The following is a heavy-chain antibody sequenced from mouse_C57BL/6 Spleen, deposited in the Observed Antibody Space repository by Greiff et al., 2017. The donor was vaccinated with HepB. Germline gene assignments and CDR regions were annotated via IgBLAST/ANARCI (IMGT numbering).Heavy chain of an antibody. Sequence: QVQLKESGAELARPGASVKLSCTASGYTFTSYGISWVKQRTGQGLEWIGEIYPRSGNTYYNEKFKGKATLTADKSSSTAYMELLSLTSEDSAVYFCAIYYYGSSSWGYWGQGTLVTVSA. CDR3: AIYYYGSSSWGY. CDR2: IYPRSGNT. J-gene: IGHJ3*01. D-gene: IGHD1-1*01. CDR1: GYTFTSYG. V-gene: IGHV1-81*01.